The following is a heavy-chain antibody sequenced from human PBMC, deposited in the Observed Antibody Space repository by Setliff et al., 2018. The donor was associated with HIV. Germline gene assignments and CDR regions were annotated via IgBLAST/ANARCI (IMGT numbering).Heavy chain of an antibody. CDR3: ARARRDSYDRGRRNHYYIDV. CDR1: GYTFSSYD. Sequence: ASVKVSCKASGYTFSSYDINWVRQATGQGLERMGWMNPNSGNTGYAQKFQSRVTMTRDTSISTAYMELNNLKFEDTAVYYCARARRDSYDRGRRNHYYIDVWGKGTTVTVSS. V-gene: IGHV1-8*02. J-gene: IGHJ6*03. CDR2: MNPNSGNT. D-gene: IGHD3-22*01.